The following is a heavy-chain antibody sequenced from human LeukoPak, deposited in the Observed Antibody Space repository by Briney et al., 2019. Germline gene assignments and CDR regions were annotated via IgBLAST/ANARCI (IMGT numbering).Heavy chain of an antibody. D-gene: IGHD4-23*01. J-gene: IGHJ3*02. V-gene: IGHV4-4*07. Sequence: SETLSLTCTVSGGSISSYYGRGLREPGGEGVEGIGRIYTRGSTNYNPSLKSRVTMSVDTSKNHFSLKLSSVTAADTAVYYCARHTVLNVAFDIWGQGTMVTVSS. CDR3: ARHTVLNVAFDI. CDR2: IYTRGST. CDR1: GGSISSYY.